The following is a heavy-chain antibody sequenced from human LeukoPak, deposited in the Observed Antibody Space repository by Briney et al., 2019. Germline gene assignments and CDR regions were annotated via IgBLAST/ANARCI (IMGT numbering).Heavy chain of an antibody. D-gene: IGHD1-26*01. CDR2: LTSCSSYL. Sequence: GGALRLSCGASGFTLWSYNMKWVRQAPGKVLEGVASLTSCSSYLYYVHPVTRQFTISRDNAKNSLYLQMNSLRAEDTAEYYCARDPYSGSYGNYYYYFMDVWGKGTTVTISS. J-gene: IGHJ6*03. CDR1: GFTLWSYN. V-gene: IGHV3-21*01. CDR3: ARDPYSGSYGNYYYYFMDV.